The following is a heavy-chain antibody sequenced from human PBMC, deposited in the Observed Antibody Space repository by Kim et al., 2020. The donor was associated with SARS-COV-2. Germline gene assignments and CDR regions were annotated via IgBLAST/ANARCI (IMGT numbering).Heavy chain of an antibody. Sequence: GGSLRLSCAASGFTFSSYGTHWVRQAPGKGLEWVAVISYDGSNKYYADSVKGRFTISRDNSKNTLYLQMNSLRAEDTAVYYCAKPLSGSYYSSFDYWGQGTLVTVSS. V-gene: IGHV3-30*18. D-gene: IGHD3-10*01. CDR1: GFTFSSYG. CDR2: ISYDGSNK. J-gene: IGHJ4*02. CDR3: AKPLSGSYYSSFDY.